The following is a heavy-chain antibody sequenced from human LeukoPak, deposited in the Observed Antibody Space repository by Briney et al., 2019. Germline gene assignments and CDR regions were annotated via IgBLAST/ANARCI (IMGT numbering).Heavy chain of an antibody. CDR3: AREGIVPGRDAFDI. CDR2: IYYSGST. D-gene: IGHD1-26*01. J-gene: IGHJ3*02. V-gene: IGHV4-59*12. CDR1: GGSISSYY. Sequence: SETLSLTYTVSGGSISSYYWSWIRQPPGKGLEWIGYIYYSGSTNYNPSLKSRVTISVDTSKNQFSLKLSSVTAADTAVYYCAREGIVPGRDAFDIWGQGTMVTVSS.